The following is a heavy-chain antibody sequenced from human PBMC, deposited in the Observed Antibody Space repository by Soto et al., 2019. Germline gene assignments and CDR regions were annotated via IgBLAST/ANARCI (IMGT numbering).Heavy chain of an antibody. Sequence: QVQLVQSGSEVKKPGASVKVSCRASDYTFTSYGINWVRQAPGQGLEWMGWISAYNGNTNYAQKFQGRVTMTTDTSTSTAHRELRSLRSDDTAVYYWARDMLALYCSGGTCYSRGWFDPWGQGTLVTVSS. V-gene: IGHV1-18*01. CDR3: ARDMLALYCSGGTCYSRGWFDP. CDR1: DYTFTSYG. J-gene: IGHJ5*02. D-gene: IGHD2-15*01. CDR2: ISAYNGNT.